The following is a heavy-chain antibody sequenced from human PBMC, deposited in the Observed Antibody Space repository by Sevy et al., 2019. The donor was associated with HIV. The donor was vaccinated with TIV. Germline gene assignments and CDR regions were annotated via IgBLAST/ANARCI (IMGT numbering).Heavy chain of an antibody. Sequence: ASVKVSCKPSGDSISSYAISWVRQAPGQGLEWMGGIVPVFGTTNYAQKFQGRVMITADESTNTGYMELSSLRSEDTAIYYCARGGYSYGYQAFHIWGQGTMVTVSS. J-gene: IGHJ3*02. D-gene: IGHD5-18*01. CDR3: ARGGYSYGYQAFHI. V-gene: IGHV1-69*13. CDR1: GDSISSYA. CDR2: IVPVFGTT.